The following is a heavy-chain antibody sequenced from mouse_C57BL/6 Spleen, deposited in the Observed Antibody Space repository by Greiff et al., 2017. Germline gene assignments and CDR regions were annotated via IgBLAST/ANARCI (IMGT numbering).Heavy chain of an antibody. CDR3: ARRVYYYGKGYYFDY. V-gene: IGHV1-52*01. Sequence: QVQLQQPGAELVRPGSSVKLSCKASGYTFTSYWMHWVKQRPIQGLEWIGNIDPSDSETHYNQKFKDKATLTVDKSSSTAYMQLSSLTSEDSAVYYCARRVYYYGKGYYFDYWGQGTTLTVSS. D-gene: IGHD1-1*01. J-gene: IGHJ2*01. CDR2: IDPSDSET. CDR1: GYTFTSYW.